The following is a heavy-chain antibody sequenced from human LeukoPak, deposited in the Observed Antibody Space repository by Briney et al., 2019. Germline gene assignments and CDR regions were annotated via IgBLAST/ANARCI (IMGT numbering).Heavy chain of an antibody. D-gene: IGHD3-10*01. CDR3: AKEGYAYGSGSYYNYFDY. J-gene: IGHJ4*02. V-gene: IGHV3-23*01. CDR2: ISGSGGST. Sequence: GGSLRLSCAASGFTFSSYAMSWVRQAPGKGLGWVSAISGSGGSTYYADSVKGRFTISRDNSKDTLYLQMNSLRAEDTAVYYCAKEGYAYGSGSYYNYFDYWGQGTLVTVSS. CDR1: GFTFSSYA.